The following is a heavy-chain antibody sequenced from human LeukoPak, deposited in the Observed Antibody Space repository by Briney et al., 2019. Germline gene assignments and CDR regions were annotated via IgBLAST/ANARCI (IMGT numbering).Heavy chain of an antibody. V-gene: IGHV1-69*13. CDR1: GGTFSSYA. J-gene: IGHJ6*02. CDR3: ACVRYFDWLLPLYGMDV. D-gene: IGHD3-9*01. Sequence: SVKVSCKASGGTFSSYAISWVRQAPGQGLEWMGGIISIFGTANYAQESQGRVTTTADESTSTAYMELSSLRSEDTAVYYCACVRYFDWLLPLYGMDVWGQGTTVTVSS. CDR2: IISIFGTA.